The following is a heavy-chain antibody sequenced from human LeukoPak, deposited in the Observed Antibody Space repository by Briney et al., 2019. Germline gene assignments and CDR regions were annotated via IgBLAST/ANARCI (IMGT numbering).Heavy chain of an antibody. D-gene: IGHD5-18*01. CDR3: AKNGGYSYGSDA. CDR1: GFTFSTYS. J-gene: IGHJ5*02. Sequence: QPGGSLRPSCAASGFTFSTYSMCWVRQAPGKGLEWVSSIGGTGGPTYYAESVKGRFSISRDNSRNTLYLQMNSLRAEDTAVYYCAKNGGYSYGSDAWGQGTLVTVSS. CDR2: IGGTGGPT. V-gene: IGHV3-23*01.